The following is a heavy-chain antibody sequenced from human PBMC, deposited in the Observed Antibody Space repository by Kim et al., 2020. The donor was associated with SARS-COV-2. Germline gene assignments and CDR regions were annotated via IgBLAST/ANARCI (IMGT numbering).Heavy chain of an antibody. J-gene: IGHJ4*01. CDR3: ARQRPPFYDYFWGSYRSSFGC. CDR1: GGSISSSSYY. Sequence: SETLSLTCTVSGGSISSSSYYWGWIRQPPGKGLEWIGSIYYSGSTYYNPSLKSRVTISVDTSKNQFSLKLSSVTAADTAVYYCARQRPPFYDYFWGSYRSSFGCWGQGSPVSLSS. CDR2: IYYSGST. D-gene: IGHD3-16*02. V-gene: IGHV4-39*01.